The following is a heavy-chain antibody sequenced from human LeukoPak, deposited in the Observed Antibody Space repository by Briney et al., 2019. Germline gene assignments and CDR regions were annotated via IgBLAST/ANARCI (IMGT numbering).Heavy chain of an antibody. CDR3: ARDWGSTGYDLYDS. Sequence: GGSLRLSCAASGFIFSNYWMTWVRQAPGKGLEWVAHIRQDGSERHYVDSVKDRFAISRDNAKNSLDLQMDSLRAEDTAVYYCARDWGSTGYDLYDSWGQGTLVTVSS. CDR1: GFIFSNYW. D-gene: IGHD5-12*01. V-gene: IGHV3-7*01. CDR2: IRQDGSER. J-gene: IGHJ4*02.